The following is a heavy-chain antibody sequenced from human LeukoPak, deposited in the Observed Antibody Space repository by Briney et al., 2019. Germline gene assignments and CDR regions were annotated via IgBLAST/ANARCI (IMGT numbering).Heavy chain of an antibody. J-gene: IGHJ4*02. CDR3: ATVGYCTNGECFGFDY. D-gene: IGHD2-8*01. CDR2: IKSKIDGGTT. V-gene: IGHV3-15*01. Sequence: GGSLRLSCAASGFTFSKAWMSWVRQAPGKGLEWVGHIKSKIDGGTTDYAAPVKGRFTISRDDSKNTVFVQMNSLQMEDTAVYYCATVGYCTNGECFGFDYWGRGTLATVSS. CDR1: GFTFSKAW.